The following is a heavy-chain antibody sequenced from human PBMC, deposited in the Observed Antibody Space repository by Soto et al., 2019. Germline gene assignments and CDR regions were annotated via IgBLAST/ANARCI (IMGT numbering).Heavy chain of an antibody. CDR3: ATSYGSGYRAFDF. V-gene: IGHV1-69*04. CDR1: GDTFNFYS. CDR2: VNPILSMS. J-gene: IGHJ4*02. Sequence: QGQLVQSGAEVKMPGSSVKVSCKASGDTFNFYSINWVRQAPGLGLEWMGRVNPILSMSNYAPRFQGRVTMAADTSTSTAYMELSGLRSEDTAIYYCATSYGSGYRAFDFWGPGALVTVS. D-gene: IGHD3-10*01.